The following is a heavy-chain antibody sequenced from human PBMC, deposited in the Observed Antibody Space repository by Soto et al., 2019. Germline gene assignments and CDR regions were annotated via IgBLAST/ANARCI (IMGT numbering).Heavy chain of an antibody. CDR1: GGTFSSYT. CDR3: ARGYCSGGSCPHPRFDP. D-gene: IGHD2-15*01. V-gene: IGHV1-69*02. Sequence: ASVKVSCKASGGTFSSYTISWVRQAPGQGLEWMGRIIPILGITNYAQKFQGRVTMTTGTSTSTAYMELSSLRSDDTAVYYCARGYCSGGSCPHPRFDPWGQGTLVTVSS. J-gene: IGHJ5*02. CDR2: IIPILGIT.